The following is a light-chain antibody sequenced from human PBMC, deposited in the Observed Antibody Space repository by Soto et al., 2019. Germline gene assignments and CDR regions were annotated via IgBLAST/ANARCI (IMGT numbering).Light chain of an antibody. CDR1: QSVSSN. Sequence: EVVMTQSPATLSVSPGERATLSCRASQSVSSNLAWYQQKPGQAPRLLIYGASTRATGIPARFSGSGSGTDFSLTISRLEPEDFAVYYCQQYGTSLFGGGTKVDI. CDR3: QQYGTSL. CDR2: GAS. V-gene: IGKV3-15*01. J-gene: IGKJ4*01.